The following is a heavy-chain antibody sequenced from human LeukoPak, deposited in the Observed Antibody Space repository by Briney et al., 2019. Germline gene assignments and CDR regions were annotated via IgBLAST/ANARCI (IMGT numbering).Heavy chain of an antibody. CDR3: ARGGQVWIFGVVRGGGYFDY. Sequence: GGSLRLSCAVSGFTFSDYAMHWVRQAPGQGLEWVANIKQDGSEKYYVDSVKGRFTISRDNAKNSLYLQMNSLRAEDTAVYYCARGGQVWIFGVVRGGGYFDYWGQGTLVTVSS. CDR2: IKQDGSEK. J-gene: IGHJ4*02. D-gene: IGHD3-3*01. V-gene: IGHV3-7*01. CDR1: GFTFSDYA.